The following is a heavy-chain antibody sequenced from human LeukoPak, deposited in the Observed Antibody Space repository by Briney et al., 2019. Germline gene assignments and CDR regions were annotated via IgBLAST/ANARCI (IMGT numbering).Heavy chain of an antibody. D-gene: IGHD3-22*01. J-gene: IGHJ4*02. CDR3: ARGPQGYDSSGYYSLTDY. V-gene: IGHV1-69*04. CDR1: GGTFSSYA. CDR2: IIPILGIA. Sequence: ASVKVSCKASGGTFSSYAISWVRQAPGQGLEWMGRIIPILGIANYAQKFQGRVTITADKSTSTAYMELSSLRSEDTAVYYCARGPQGYDSSGYYSLTDYWGQGTLVTVSS.